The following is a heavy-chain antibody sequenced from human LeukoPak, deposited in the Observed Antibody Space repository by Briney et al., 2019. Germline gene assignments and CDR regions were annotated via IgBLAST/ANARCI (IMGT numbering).Heavy chain of an antibody. CDR1: GCTFTGYY. D-gene: IGHD6-13*01. CDR3: ARGGSWYDNWFDP. Sequence: ASVKVSCKASGCTFTGYYMHWVRQAPGQGLEWMGWINPNSGGTNYAQKFQGRVTMTRDTSISTAYMELSRLRSDDTAVYYCARGGSWYDNWFDPWGQGALVTVSS. J-gene: IGHJ5*02. CDR2: INPNSGGT. V-gene: IGHV1-2*02.